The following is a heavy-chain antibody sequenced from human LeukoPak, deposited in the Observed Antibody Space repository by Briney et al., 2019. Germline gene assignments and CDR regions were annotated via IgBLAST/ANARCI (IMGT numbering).Heavy chain of an antibody. J-gene: IGHJ4*02. Sequence: MASETLSLTCTVSGGSISSSSYYWGWIRQPPGKGLEWIGSIYYSGSTYYNPSLKSRVTISVDTSKNQFSLKLSSVTAADTAVYYCARAPAVVVPAARSSTWFGSYFDYWGQGTLVTVSS. CDR3: ARAPAVVVPAARSSTWFGSYFDY. D-gene: IGHD2-2*01. CDR2: IYYSGST. V-gene: IGHV4-39*01. CDR1: GGSISSSSYY.